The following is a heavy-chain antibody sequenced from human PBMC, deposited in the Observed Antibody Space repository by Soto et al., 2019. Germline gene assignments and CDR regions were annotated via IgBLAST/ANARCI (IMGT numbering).Heavy chain of an antibody. CDR3: AKVRPPIQYQLLFDF. J-gene: IGHJ4*02. Sequence: EVQLLESGGGLVQPGGSLRLSCAASGFTFSTYGMSWVRQAPGKGLEWSSGAGGGSTYYADSVKGGFTITTDTYKNTLYRVMGSVRAEHTAVCYCAKVRPPIQYQLLFDFWSQGTLVTVSS. CDR2: AGGGST. V-gene: IGHV3-23*01. CDR1: GFTFSTYG. D-gene: IGHD2-2*01.